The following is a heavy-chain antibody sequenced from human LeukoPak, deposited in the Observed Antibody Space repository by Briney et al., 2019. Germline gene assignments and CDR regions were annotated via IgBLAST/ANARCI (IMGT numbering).Heavy chain of an antibody. CDR3: AKTRIAVAGPYYFDY. D-gene: IGHD6-19*01. V-gene: IGHV3-23*01. CDR1: GFTFSTSA. J-gene: IGHJ4*02. CDR2: ISGSGTST. Sequence: GGSLRLSCLASGFTFSTSAMTWVRQAPGKGLEWVSTISGSGTSTYYADSVKGRFAISRDNSKNTLYLQMNSLRAEDTAVYYCAKTRIAVAGPYYFDYWGQGTLVTVSS.